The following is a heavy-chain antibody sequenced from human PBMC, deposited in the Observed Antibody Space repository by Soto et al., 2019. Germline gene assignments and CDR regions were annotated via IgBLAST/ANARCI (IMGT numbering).Heavy chain of an antibody. V-gene: IGHV4-31*03. CDR1: GDSISRIDYY. D-gene: IGHD3-22*01. CDR2: IYFRGNT. J-gene: IGHJ3*02. CDR3: ARGGGSSDRGVYLIRGAFDI. Sequence: QVQLQESGPGLVKPSQTLSLTCSVSGDSISRIDYYWTWIRQHPEKGLEWIGNIYFRGNTYYSPSFERRFTISVDSSKNQFSLKLTSVTAADTAVYYCARGGGSSDRGVYLIRGAFDIWGQGTMVTVSS.